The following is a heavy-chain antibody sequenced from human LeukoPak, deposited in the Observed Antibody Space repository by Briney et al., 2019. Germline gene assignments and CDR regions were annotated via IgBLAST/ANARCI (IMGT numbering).Heavy chain of an antibody. CDR2: ISGNGGST. V-gene: IGHV3-23*01. CDR3: TGSYYYEYFQH. CDR1: GLTFSSYA. J-gene: IGHJ1*01. D-gene: IGHD3-22*01. Sequence: PGGSLRLSCAASGLTFSSYAMNWVRQAPGKGLEWVSVISGNGGSTYYADSVRGRFTISRDNSKSTLYLQMSSLRAVDTALYYCTGSYYYEYFQHWGQGTLVTVSS.